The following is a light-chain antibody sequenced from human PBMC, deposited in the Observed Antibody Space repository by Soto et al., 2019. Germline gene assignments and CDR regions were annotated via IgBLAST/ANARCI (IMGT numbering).Light chain of an antibody. V-gene: IGLV2-18*02. CDR2: EVS. CDR1: STDFVSYNR. J-gene: IGLJ1*01. Sequence: QFALTQPPSVSGSPGQSVTISCTGTSTDFVSYNRVSWYQQPPGTAPKLMIYEVSKRPSGVPDRFSGSKSGNTASLTISGLQAEDETDYYCFSYTSSGTYVFGTGTKVTVL. CDR3: FSYTSSGTYV.